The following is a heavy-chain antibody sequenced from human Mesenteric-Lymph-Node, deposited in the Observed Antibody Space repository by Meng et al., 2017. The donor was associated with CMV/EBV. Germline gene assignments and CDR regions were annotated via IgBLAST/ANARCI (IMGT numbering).Heavy chain of an antibody. D-gene: IGHD3-22*01. CDR2: ISYDGSK. CDR3: ARYYFDTSGNRYFAY. CDR1: GFTFSSYG. Sequence: GESLKISCAASGFTFSSYGMHWVRQAPGKGLEWVAVISYDGSKEYADSVKDRFTISRDNSRDTLYLQMNSLRAEDTAVYYCARYYFDTSGNRYFAYWGQGTLVTVSS. J-gene: IGHJ4*02. V-gene: IGHV3-30*03.